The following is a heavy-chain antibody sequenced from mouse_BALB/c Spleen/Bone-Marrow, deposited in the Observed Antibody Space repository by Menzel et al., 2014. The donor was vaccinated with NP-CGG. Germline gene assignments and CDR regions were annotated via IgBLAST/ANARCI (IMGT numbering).Heavy chain of an antibody. J-gene: IGHJ4*01. Sequence: EVQGVESGAELVKPGASVKLSCTASGFNIKDTYMHWVKQRPEQGLEWIGRIDPANGNTKYDPKFQGKATITADTSSNTPYLQLSSLTPEDTAVYYCARSYYAMDYWGQGTSVTVAS. V-gene: IGHV14-3*02. CDR2: IDPANGNT. CDR3: ARSYYAMDY. D-gene: IGHD1-1*01. CDR1: GFNIKDTY.